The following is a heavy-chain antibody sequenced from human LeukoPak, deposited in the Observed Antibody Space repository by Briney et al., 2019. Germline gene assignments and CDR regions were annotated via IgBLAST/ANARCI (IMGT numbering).Heavy chain of an antibody. D-gene: IGHD5-12*01. CDR3: ARDPGYSGYDPKYYFDY. J-gene: IGHJ4*02. V-gene: IGHV1-2*02. Sequence: ASVKVSCKASGYTFTGYYMHWVRQAPGQGLEWMGWINPNSGGTNYAQKFQGRVTMTRDTSISTAYMELSRLRSDDTAVYYCARDPGYSGYDPKYYFDYWGQGTLVTVSS. CDR1: GYTFTGYY. CDR2: INPNSGGT.